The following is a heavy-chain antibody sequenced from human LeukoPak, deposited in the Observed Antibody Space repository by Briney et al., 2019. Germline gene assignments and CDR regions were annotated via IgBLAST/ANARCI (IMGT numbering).Heavy chain of an antibody. CDR3: ARERSYYDILTGYIDY. CDR1: GFTFSSYE. J-gene: IGHJ4*02. CDR2: ISSSGSTI. Sequence: GGSLRLSCAASGFTFSSYEMNWVRQAPGKGLEWVSYISSSGSTIYYADSVKGRFTISRDNAKNLLYLQMNSLRAEDTAVYYCARERSYYDILTGYIDYWGQGNLVTVSS. V-gene: IGHV3-48*03. D-gene: IGHD3-9*01.